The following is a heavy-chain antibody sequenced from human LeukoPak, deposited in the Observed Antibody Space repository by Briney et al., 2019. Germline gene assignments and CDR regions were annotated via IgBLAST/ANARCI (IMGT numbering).Heavy chain of an antibody. D-gene: IGHD3-22*01. CDR3: ARGDSSGYSSHGFDI. V-gene: IGHV3-20*04. CDR1: GFTFDDYG. CDR2: INWNGGST. Sequence: PGGSLRLSCAASGFTFDDYGMSWVRQAPGKGLEWVSGINWNGGSTAYADSVKGRFTIFSDNAKNSMELQMNSLRAEATALYYCARGDSSGYSSHGFDIWGRGTIVSVS. J-gene: IGHJ3*02.